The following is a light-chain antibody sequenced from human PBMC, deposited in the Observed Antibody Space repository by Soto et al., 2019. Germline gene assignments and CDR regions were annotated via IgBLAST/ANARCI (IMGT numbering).Light chain of an antibody. J-gene: IGLJ2*01. CDR3: SLYTSSSTRV. CDR2: DFS. Sequence: QSVLTQPASVSGSPGQSITISCTGTSSDVGGYNYVSWYQQHPGKAPKLIIYDFSNRPSGVSNRFSGSKSGNTASLTISGLQAEDEADYYYSLYTSSSTRVFGGGTKLTVL. V-gene: IGLV2-14*01. CDR1: SSDVGGYNY.